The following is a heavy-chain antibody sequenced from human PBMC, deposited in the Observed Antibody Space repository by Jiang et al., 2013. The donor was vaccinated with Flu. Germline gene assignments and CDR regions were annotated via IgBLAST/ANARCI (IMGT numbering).Heavy chain of an antibody. CDR3: ARSPLPAVGDAFDI. V-gene: IGHV3-53*01. CDR2: IYSGGST. Sequence: QLLESGGGLIQPRGSLRLSCAASGFTVSSNYMSWVRQAPGKGLEWVSVIYSGGSTYYADSVKGRFTISRDNSKNTLYLQMNSLRAEDTAVYYCARSPLPAVGDAFDIWGQGTMVTVSS. D-gene: IGHD2-15*01. J-gene: IGHJ3*02. CDR1: GFTVSSNY.